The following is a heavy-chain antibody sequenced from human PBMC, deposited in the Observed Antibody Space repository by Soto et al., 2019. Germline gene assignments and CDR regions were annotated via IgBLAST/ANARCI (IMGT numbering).Heavy chain of an antibody. CDR2: IYYSGST. J-gene: IGHJ5*02. CDR1: GGSISSSNYY. CDR3: ARAGYSYGYWWFDP. D-gene: IGHD5-18*01. Sequence: PSETLSLTCTVSGGSISSSNYYWGWIRQPPGKGLEWIGTIYYSGSTYYNPSLKSRVTISVDTSKNQFSLKLSSVTAADTAVYYCARAGYSYGYWWFDPWGQGTLVTVSS. V-gene: IGHV4-39*07.